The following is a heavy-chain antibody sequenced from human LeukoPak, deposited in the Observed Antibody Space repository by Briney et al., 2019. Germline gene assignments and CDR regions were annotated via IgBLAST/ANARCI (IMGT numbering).Heavy chain of an antibody. J-gene: IGHJ5*02. V-gene: IGHV4-4*07. D-gene: IGHD2-2*01. Sequence: SETLSLTCTVSGGSISSYYWSWIRQPAGKGLEWIGRIYTSGSTNYNPSLKSRVTMSVDTSKNQFSLKLSSVTAADTAVYYCARHGVGGYCSSTSCYRPLNWFDPWGQGTLVTVSS. CDR1: GGSISSYY. CDR3: ARHGVGGYCSSTSCYRPLNWFDP. CDR2: IYTSGST.